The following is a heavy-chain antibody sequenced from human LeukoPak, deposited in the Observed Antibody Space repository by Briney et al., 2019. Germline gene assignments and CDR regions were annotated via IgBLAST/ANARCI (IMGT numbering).Heavy chain of an antibody. CDR3: ATDFYDST. CDR2: ISGSGGST. Sequence: GGSLRLSCAASGFTFTNAWMNWVRQAPGKGLEWVSAISGSGGSTYYADSVKGRFTISRDNSKNTLYLQMNSLRAEDTAVYYCATDFYDSTWGQGTLVTVSS. D-gene: IGHD3-22*01. CDR1: GFTFTNAW. J-gene: IGHJ5*02. V-gene: IGHV3-23*01.